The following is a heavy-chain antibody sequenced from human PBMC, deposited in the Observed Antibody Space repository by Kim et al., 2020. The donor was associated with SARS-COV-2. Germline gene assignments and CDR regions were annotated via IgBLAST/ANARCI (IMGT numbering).Heavy chain of an antibody. CDR2: ISGSGGST. J-gene: IGHJ4*02. CDR3: AKSPNLYDSSGYYFDY. Sequence: GGSLRLSCAASGFTFSSYAMSWVRQAPGKGLEWVSAISGSGGSTYYADSVKGRFTISRDNSKNTLYLQMNSLRAEDMAVYYCAKSPNLYDSSGYYFDYWGQGTLVTVSS. CDR1: GFTFSSYA. D-gene: IGHD3-22*01. V-gene: IGHV3-23*01.